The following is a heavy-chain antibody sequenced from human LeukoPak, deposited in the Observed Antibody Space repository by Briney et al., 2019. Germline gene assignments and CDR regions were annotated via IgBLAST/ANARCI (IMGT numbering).Heavy chain of an antibody. CDR2: IYYSGST. Sequence: SETLSLTCTVSGGSISSYYWSWIRQPPGKGLEWIGYIYYSGSTNYNPSLKSRVTISVDTSKNQFSLKLSSVTAADTAVYYCARDGVVGATMEYNWFEPWGQGTLVTVSS. J-gene: IGHJ5*02. V-gene: IGHV4-59*01. D-gene: IGHD1-26*01. CDR3: ARDGVVGATMEYNWFEP. CDR1: GGSISSYY.